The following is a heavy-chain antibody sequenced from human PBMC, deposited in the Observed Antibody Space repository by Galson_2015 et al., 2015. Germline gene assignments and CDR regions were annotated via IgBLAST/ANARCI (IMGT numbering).Heavy chain of an antibody. J-gene: IGHJ4*02. CDR2: ISGSGGST. CDR3: AKEALVLLWFGEDFDY. D-gene: IGHD3-10*01. V-gene: IGHV3-23*01. Sequence: SLRLSCVASGFTFSSYAMSWVRQAPGKGLEWVSAISGSGGSTYYADSVKGRFTISRDNSKNTLYLQMNSLRAEDTAVYYCAKEALVLLWFGEDFDYWGQGTLVTVSS. CDR1: GFTFSSYA.